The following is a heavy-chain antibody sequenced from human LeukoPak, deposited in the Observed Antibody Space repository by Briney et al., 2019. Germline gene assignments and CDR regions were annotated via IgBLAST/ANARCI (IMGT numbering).Heavy chain of an antibody. CDR1: GYTFTAYY. CDR3: ARSDQQMAYDAFDI. V-gene: IGHV1-2*02. J-gene: IGHJ3*02. D-gene: IGHD5-24*01. Sequence: ASEKVSCKGSGYTFTAYYMHWVRQAPGQGLGWMGWINCNSGGTKYAQIFQGRVTITRDTSFSTAYMELSRLRSDDTAVYYCARSDQQMAYDAFDIWGQGTVVTVSS. CDR2: INCNSGGT.